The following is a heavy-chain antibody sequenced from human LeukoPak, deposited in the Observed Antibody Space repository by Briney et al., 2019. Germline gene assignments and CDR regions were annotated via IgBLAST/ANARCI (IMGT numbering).Heavy chain of an antibody. CDR1: GFTFSSYS. Sequence: PGGSLRLSCAASGFTFSSYSMNWVRQAPGKGLEWVSYISSSSSTIYYADSVKGRFTISRDNATNSLYLQMNSLTAEDTAVYYCARTPIAAAVRVLGLWFDPWGQGTLVTVSS. CDR3: ARTPIAAAVRVLGLWFDP. J-gene: IGHJ5*02. V-gene: IGHV3-48*04. D-gene: IGHD6-13*01. CDR2: ISSSSSTI.